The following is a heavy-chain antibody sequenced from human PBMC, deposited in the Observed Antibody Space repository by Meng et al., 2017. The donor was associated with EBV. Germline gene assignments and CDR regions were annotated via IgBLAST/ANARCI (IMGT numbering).Heavy chain of an antibody. D-gene: IGHD6-13*01. CDR3: ARAEIAAAGRLDY. V-gene: IGHV1-69*06. CDR2: IIPIFGTA. CDR1: GGTFSSYA. Sequence: VVLVQSGLAVKKPGSSVKVSCKASGGTFSSYAISWVRQAPGQGLEWMGGIIPIFGTANYAQKFQGRVTITADKSTSTAYMELSSLRSEDTAVYYCARAEIAAAGRLDYWGQGTLVTVSS. J-gene: IGHJ4*02.